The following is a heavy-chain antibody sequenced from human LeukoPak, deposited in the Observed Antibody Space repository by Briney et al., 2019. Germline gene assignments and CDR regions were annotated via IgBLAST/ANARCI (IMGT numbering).Heavy chain of an antibody. J-gene: IGHJ4*02. CDR3: ARLVNVYYYGSGSPDY. CDR1: GGSFSGYY. CDR2: INHSGST. V-gene: IGHV4-34*01. D-gene: IGHD3-10*01. Sequence: SETLSLTCAVYGGSFSGYYWSWIRQPPGKGLEWIGEINHSGSTNYNPSLKSRVTISVDTSKNQFSLKLSSVTAADTAVYYCARLVNVYYYGSGSPDYWGQGTLVNVSS.